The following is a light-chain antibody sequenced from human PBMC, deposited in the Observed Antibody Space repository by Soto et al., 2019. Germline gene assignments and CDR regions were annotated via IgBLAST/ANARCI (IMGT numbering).Light chain of an antibody. Sequence: QSVLTQPPSVSGAPGQRVTISCTGNSSNIGAGYDVHWYQQLPGRAPKLLIYGNNNRPSGVPDRFSGSKSGTSASLAITGLQPEDEADYYCQSYDSSLSGYVFGTGTKVTVL. CDR3: QSYDSSLSGYV. CDR2: GNN. V-gene: IGLV1-40*01. CDR1: SSNIGAGYD. J-gene: IGLJ1*01.